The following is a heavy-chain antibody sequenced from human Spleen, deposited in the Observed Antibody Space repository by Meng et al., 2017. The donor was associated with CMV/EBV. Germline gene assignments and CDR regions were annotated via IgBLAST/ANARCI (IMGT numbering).Heavy chain of an antibody. Sequence: ASVKVSCKTSDYTFNTYGIAWVRQAPGQGLDWMGTISGYNNNTNYAQRLQGRVTVTTDTSTTTAYMELSTLRSDDTAVYYCARVDMVRGLIVFDYWGQGTLVTVSS. D-gene: IGHD3-10*01. CDR2: ISGYNNNT. CDR3: ARVDMVRGLIVFDY. J-gene: IGHJ4*02. V-gene: IGHV1-18*01. CDR1: DYTFNTYG.